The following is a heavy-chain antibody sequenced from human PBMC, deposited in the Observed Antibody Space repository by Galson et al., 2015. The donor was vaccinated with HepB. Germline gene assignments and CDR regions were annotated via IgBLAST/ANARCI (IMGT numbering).Heavy chain of an antibody. CDR3: TTESYGSGSDAFDI. J-gene: IGHJ3*02. Sequence: SLRLSCAGAGFTFSNAWMSWVRQAPGKGLEWVGRIKGKPDGGTTDYAEPVKGRLTISRDDSKTTLYLQMNSLKTEDTAVYYCTTESYGSGSDAFDIWGQGTMVTVSS. CDR2: IKGKPDGGTT. D-gene: IGHD3-10*01. V-gene: IGHV3-15*01. CDR1: GFTFSNAW.